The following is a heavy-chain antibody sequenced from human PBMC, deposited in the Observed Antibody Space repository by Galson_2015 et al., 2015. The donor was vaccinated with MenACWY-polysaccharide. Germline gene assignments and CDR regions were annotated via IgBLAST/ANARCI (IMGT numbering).Heavy chain of an antibody. D-gene: IGHD1-26*01. CDR3: ARVEKYSGSFYILY. Sequence: LTCAVSDSSIRSGYFWGWIRQPPGKGLEWIASIFHSGTTYYNPSLKSRVTISVDTSKNQFSLKLSSVTAADTAVYYCARVEKYSGSFYILYWGQGTLVTVSS. J-gene: IGHJ4*02. CDR1: DSSIRSGYF. CDR2: IFHSGTT. V-gene: IGHV4-38-2*01.